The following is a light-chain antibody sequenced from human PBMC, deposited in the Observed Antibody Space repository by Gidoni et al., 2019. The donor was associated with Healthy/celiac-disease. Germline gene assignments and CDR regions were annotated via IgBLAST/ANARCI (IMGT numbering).Light chain of an antibody. V-gene: IGKV3-20*01. J-gene: IGKJ4*01. CDR3: QQYGSSGVT. CDR2: GAS. Sequence: EIVLTQSPGTLSLSPGERATLSCRASQSVSSSYLAWYQQKPGQAPRLLIYGASSMATGIPDRFSGSGSVTDFTLTISRLEPEDFAVYYCQQYGSSGVTFGGGTKVEIK. CDR1: QSVSSSY.